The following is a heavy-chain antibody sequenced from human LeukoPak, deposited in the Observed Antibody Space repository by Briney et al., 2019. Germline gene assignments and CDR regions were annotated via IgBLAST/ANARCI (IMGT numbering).Heavy chain of an antibody. V-gene: IGHV3-30-3*01. CDR2: ISYDGSNK. J-gene: IGHJ4*02. D-gene: IGHD3-22*01. CDR3: ARDPSSGYYYYFDY. CDR1: GFTFSSYA. Sequence: QAGGSLRLSCAAAGFTFSSYAMHWVRQAPGKGLEWVAVISYDGSNKYYADSVKGRFTISRDNSKNTLYLQMNSLRAEDTAVYYCARDPSSGYYYYFDYWGQGTLVTVCS.